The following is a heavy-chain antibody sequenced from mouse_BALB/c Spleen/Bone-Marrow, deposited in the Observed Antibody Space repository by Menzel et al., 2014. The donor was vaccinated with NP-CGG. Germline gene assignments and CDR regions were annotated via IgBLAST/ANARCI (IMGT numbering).Heavy chain of an antibody. CDR1: GYAFTNYW. Sequence: QVQLQQSGTELVRPGTSVKISCKASGYAFTNYWLGWVKQRPGHGLERIGDIYPGSGNTYYNEKFKCKATLTADKSSSTAYMQLSGLTSEDSAVYFCTRRRSLDYWGQGTTLTVSS. J-gene: IGHJ2*01. V-gene: IGHV1-63*01. CDR3: TRRRSLDY. CDR2: IYPGSGNT.